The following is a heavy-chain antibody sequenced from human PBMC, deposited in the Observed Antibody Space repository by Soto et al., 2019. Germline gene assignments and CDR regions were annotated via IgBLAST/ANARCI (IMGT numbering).Heavy chain of an antibody. V-gene: IGHV3-48*03. CDR2: INYSGSNI. D-gene: IGHD2-21*02. J-gene: IGHJ4*02. Sequence: PGGSLRLSXAGSGFTFRNSEMFWVRQAPGKGLEWVSKINYSGSNIYYSKSVKGRFTISRDNAKNSLYLQMNSLTDEDTAIYFCASEALCGADCYFFEYWGPGTLVTVSS. CDR1: GFTFRNSE. CDR3: ASEALCGADCYFFEY.